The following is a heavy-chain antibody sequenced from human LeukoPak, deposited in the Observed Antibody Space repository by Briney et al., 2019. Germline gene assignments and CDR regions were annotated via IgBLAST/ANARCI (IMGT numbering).Heavy chain of an antibody. CDR2: INRDGSEK. J-gene: IGHJ4*02. D-gene: IGHD2-2*01. CDR1: GFIFSNYW. Sequence: QPGGSLRLSCAASGFIFSNYWMTWVRQAPGKGLEWVATINRDGSEKYYVDSVKGRSTISRDNAKNSMFLQMNSLRAEDTAVYYCVRGGITYAYWGQGTLVSVSS. V-gene: IGHV3-7*03. CDR3: VRGGITYAY.